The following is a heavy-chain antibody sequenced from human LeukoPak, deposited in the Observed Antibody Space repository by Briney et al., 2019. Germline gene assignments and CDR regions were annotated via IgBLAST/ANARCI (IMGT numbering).Heavy chain of an antibody. D-gene: IGHD2-21*01. Sequence: SQTLSLTCAVSGGSISSGGYSWSWIRQPPGKGLEWIGYIYHSGSTYYNPSLKSRVTISVDRSKNQFSLKLSSVTAADTAVYYCARDRGGGDRYAFDIWGQGTMVTVSS. CDR1: GGSISSGGYS. CDR2: IYHSGST. V-gene: IGHV4-30-2*01. J-gene: IGHJ3*02. CDR3: ARDRGGGDRYAFDI.